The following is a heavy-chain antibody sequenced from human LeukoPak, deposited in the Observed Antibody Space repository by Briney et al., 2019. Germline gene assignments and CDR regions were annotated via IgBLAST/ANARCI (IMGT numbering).Heavy chain of an antibody. J-gene: IGHJ4*02. Sequence: GGSLRLSCAASGFTFTNYAMSWVRQAPGKGLEWVSAISGSGGSTYYADSVKSRFTISRDNSKNTLYLQMNTLRAEDTAVYYCAKFRPSTSAAGTIFHYWGQGTLVTVSS. D-gene: IGHD6-13*01. CDR1: GFTFTNYA. CDR3: AKFRPSTSAAGTIFHY. V-gene: IGHV3-23*01. CDR2: ISGSGGST.